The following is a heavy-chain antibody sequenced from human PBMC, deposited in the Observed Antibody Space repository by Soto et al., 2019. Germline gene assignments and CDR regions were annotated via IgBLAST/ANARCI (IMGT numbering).Heavy chain of an antibody. CDR1: GVSLRDYH. D-gene: IGHD3-22*01. CDR2: IRTSGSPI. Sequence: QVQLVESGGAFVKPGGSLRLSCAASGVSLRDYHMSWIRQAPGKGLEWISYIRTSGSPIYYADSVKGRFTISRDNAQNSLVLQMNSLRAEDTAVYYGATDYYWESSGYFDNWGQGTVVTVSS. J-gene: IGHJ4*02. V-gene: IGHV3-11*01. CDR3: ATDYYWESSGYFDN.